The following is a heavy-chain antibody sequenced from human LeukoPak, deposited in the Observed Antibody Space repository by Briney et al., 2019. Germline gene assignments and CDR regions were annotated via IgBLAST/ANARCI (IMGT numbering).Heavy chain of an antibody. Sequence: GGSLRLSCAASGFTFSSYAMSWVRQAPGKGLEWVSAISGSGGSTYYADSVKGRFTISRDNSKNTLYLQMNSLRAEDTAVYYCAKFRAGGYCSSTSCADYYYGMDVWGQGTTVTVSS. CDR2: ISGSGGST. CDR1: GFTFSSYA. J-gene: IGHJ6*02. V-gene: IGHV3-23*01. CDR3: AKFRAGGYCSSTSCADYYYGMDV. D-gene: IGHD2-2*01.